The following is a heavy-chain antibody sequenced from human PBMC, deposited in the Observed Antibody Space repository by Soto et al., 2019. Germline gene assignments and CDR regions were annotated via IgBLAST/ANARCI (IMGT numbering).Heavy chain of an antibody. J-gene: IGHJ1*01. CDR1: GFTFDDYG. V-gene: IGHV3-20*04. CDR3: ARRELVSCGGDCYSKYFQY. CDR2: INWNGGST. Sequence: GALRLSCAASGFTFDDYGMSWVRQAPGKGLEWVSGINWNGGSTGYADSVKGRFTISRDNAKNSLYLQMNSLRAEDTAVYYCARRELVSCGGDCYSKYFQYWGQGTLVTVSS. D-gene: IGHD2-21*02.